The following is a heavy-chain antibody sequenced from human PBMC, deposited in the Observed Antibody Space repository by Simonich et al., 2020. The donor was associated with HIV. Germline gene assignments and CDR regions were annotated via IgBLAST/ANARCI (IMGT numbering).Heavy chain of an antibody. CDR2: INHTGST. V-gene: IGHV4-34*01. CDR1: GGSFSGYY. J-gene: IGHJ2*01. D-gene: IGHD3-22*01. CDR3: ARSTGRRTGYYSLYWYFDL. Sequence: QVQLHQWGAGLLKPSETLSLTCAVYGGSFSGYYWTWFRPSPGKGLGWIGEINHTGSTNYQQPLKRRVTISIDTSKNQFSLRLISVTAADTAVYYCARSTGRRTGYYSLYWYFDLWGRGTLVTVSS.